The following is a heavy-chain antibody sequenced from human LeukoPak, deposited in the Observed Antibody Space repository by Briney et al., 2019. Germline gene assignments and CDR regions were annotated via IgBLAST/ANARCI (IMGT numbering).Heavy chain of an antibody. V-gene: IGHV3-21*01. CDR3: ARERRSGGGFDY. CDR2: ISSSSSYI. J-gene: IGHJ4*02. D-gene: IGHD1-26*01. CDR1: GFTFSSYS. Sequence: PGGSLRLSCAASGFTFSSYSMNWVRQAPGKGLEWVSSISSSSSYIYYADSVKGRFTISRDNAKNSLYLQMNSLRAEDTAVYYCARERRSGGGFDYWGQGTLVTVSS.